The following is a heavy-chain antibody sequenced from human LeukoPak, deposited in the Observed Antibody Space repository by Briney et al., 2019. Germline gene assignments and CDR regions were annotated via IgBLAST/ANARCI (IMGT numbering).Heavy chain of an antibody. CDR3: AKARGGIVVVPAARPLDY. J-gene: IGHJ4*02. V-gene: IGHV3-23*01. CDR2: ISGSGGST. D-gene: IGHD2-2*01. Sequence: GGSLRLSCAASGFTFSSYAMSWVRQAPGKGLEWVSAISGSGGSTYYADSVKGRFTISRDNSKNTLYLQMNSLRAEDTAVYYCAKARGGIVVVPAARPLDYWGQGTLVTVSS. CDR1: GFTFSSYA.